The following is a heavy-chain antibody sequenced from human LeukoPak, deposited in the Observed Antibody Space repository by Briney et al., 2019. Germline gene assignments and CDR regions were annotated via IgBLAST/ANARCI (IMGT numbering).Heavy chain of an antibody. D-gene: IGHD3-10*01. CDR3: ARRYFGTGSRWSRDYSDL. CDR2: IHHSGTT. Sequence: SETLSLTCTVSGGSISIYYWSWIRQTPGKGLEWIGYIHHSGTTNYNPSLKSRVTISLDTSKNQFSLNLRSVTDADTAVYYCARRYFGTGSRWSRDYSDLWGQGTLVTVSS. CDR1: GGSISIYY. J-gene: IGHJ4*02. V-gene: IGHV4-59*08.